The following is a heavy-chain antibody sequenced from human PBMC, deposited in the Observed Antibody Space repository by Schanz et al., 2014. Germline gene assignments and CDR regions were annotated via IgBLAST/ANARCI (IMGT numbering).Heavy chain of an antibody. V-gene: IGHV3-21*01. D-gene: IGHD2-15*01. CDR3: ARDKGGLIPFDY. J-gene: IGHJ4*02. CDR2: ISSRSSYI. Sequence: EVQLVESGGGLVKPGGSLRLSCVTSGFTFGAYTMNWVRQAPGKGLEWVSSISSRSSYIYYTDSVKGRFTISRDNAKNSLYLQMNSLRAEDTAVYYCARDKGGLIPFDYWGQGTLVTVSS. CDR1: GFTFGAYT.